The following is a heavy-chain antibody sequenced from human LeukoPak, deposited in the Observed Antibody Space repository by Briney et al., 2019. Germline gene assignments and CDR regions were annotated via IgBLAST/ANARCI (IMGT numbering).Heavy chain of an antibody. CDR1: GGSISSYY. D-gene: IGHD1-26*01. J-gene: IGHJ4*02. CDR2: IYYSGST. CDR3: ARVKSGSYYD. Sequence: SETLSLTCTVSGGSISSYYWSWIRQPPGKGLEWIGYIYYSGSTNYNPSLKSRVTISVDTSKNRFSLKLSSVTAADTAVYYCARVKSGSYYDWGQGTLVTVSS. V-gene: IGHV4-59*01.